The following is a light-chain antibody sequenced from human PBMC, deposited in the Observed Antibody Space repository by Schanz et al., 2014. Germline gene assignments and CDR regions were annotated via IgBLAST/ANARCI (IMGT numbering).Light chain of an antibody. V-gene: IGLV2-8*01. CDR1: SSDVGGYNY. CDR3: SSYAGNNKLL. CDR2: EVN. J-gene: IGLJ2*01. Sequence: QSALTQPPSASGSPGQSVTISCTGTSSDVGGYNYDSWYQQHPGKAPKLMIYEVNKRPSGVPDRFSGSKSGNTASLTVSGLQAEDEADYYCSSYAGNNKLLFGGGTKLTVL.